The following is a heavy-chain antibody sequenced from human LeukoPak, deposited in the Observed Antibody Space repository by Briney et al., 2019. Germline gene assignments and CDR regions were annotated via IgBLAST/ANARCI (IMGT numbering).Heavy chain of an antibody. J-gene: IGHJ4*02. Sequence: ASVKVSCKASGYTSTGYYMHWVRLAPGQGLEWMGWINPNSGGTNYAQKFQGRVTMTRDTSISTAYMELSRLRSDDTAVYYCARGGYYYDSSGYYYPTPFDYWGQGTLVTVSS. CDR2: INPNSGGT. D-gene: IGHD3-22*01. CDR1: GYTSTGYY. V-gene: IGHV1-2*02. CDR3: ARGGYYYDSSGYYYPTPFDY.